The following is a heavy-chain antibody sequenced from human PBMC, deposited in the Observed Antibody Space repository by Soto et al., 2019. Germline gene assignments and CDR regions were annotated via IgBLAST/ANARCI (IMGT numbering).Heavy chain of an antibody. CDR1: GGSINTGGFY. CDR3: AREITGDWHFDL. V-gene: IGHV4-31*03. Sequence: QVQLQESGPGLVKPSQTLSLTCTVSGGSINTGGFYWNWIRQHPGKGLEWIGYTYYTGTTYYTPSLRSRLTMTVDTSKNQFSLKLSSVTAADTAVYYCAREITGDWHFDLWGRGTLVTVSS. CDR2: TYYTGTT. D-gene: IGHD7-27*01. J-gene: IGHJ2*01.